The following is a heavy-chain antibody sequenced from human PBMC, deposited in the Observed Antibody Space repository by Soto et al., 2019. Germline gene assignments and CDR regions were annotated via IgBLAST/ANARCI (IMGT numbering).Heavy chain of an antibody. D-gene: IGHD3-22*01. Sequence: ASVKVSCKASGYTFTGYYMHWVRQAPGQGLEWMGWINPNSGGTNYAQKFQGWVTMTRDTSISTAYMELSRLRSDDTAVYYCAAEYYYGGSDPRGRIDWGQGTLVTVSS. CDR1: GYTFTGYY. CDR3: AAEYYYGGSDPRGRID. J-gene: IGHJ4*02. V-gene: IGHV1-2*04. CDR2: INPNSGGT.